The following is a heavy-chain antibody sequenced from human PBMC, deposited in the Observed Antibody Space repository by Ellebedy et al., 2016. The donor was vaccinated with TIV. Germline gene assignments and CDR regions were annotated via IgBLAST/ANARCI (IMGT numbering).Heavy chain of an antibody. J-gene: IGHJ6*03. V-gene: IGHV3-23*01. Sequence: GESLKISXAASRFIFSDYGMSWIRQAPGKGLEWVSAISGSGDRTNYADSVKGRVTISRDNSQNTLHLQMNSLRVEDTAVYYCARVAAVGYFYYMDVWGKGTTVTVSS. CDR2: ISGSGDRT. CDR3: ARVAAVGYFYYMDV. D-gene: IGHD6-19*01. CDR1: RFIFSDYG.